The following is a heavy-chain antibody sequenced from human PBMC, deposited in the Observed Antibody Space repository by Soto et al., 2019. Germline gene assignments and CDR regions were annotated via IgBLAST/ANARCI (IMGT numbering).Heavy chain of an antibody. D-gene: IGHD1-26*01. CDR1: GFAFNDRW. CDR2: IDGPASTT. CDR3: ARGGAMGVDY. J-gene: IGHJ4*02. V-gene: IGHV3-74*01. Sequence: PVGSLRLSCTASGFAFNDRWIHWVRQAPGKGLVWVSRIDGPASTTNYADSVKGRFTTSRDNAKNIPFLHMNSLTDEDTAWYYCARGGAMGVDYWGQGTLVTVSS.